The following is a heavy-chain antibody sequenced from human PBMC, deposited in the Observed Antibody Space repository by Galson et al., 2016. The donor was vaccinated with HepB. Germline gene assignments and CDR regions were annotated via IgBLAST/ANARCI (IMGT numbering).Heavy chain of an antibody. Sequence: ETLSLTCTVSGGSVSRYYWSWIRQSPGKGLEWIGYIYYNGFTSYNPSLKSRVTISVDTSKNQFSLWVHSVTAADTAVYFCARHPSNGGNSEFDYWGQGIQVTVSS. CDR1: GGSVSRYY. D-gene: IGHD4-23*01. V-gene: IGHV4-59*02. CDR2: IYYNGFT. J-gene: IGHJ4*02. CDR3: ARHPSNGGNSEFDY.